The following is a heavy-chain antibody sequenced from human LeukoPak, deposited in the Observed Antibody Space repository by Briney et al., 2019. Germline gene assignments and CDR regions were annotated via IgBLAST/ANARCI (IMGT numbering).Heavy chain of an antibody. J-gene: IGHJ4*02. Sequence: SETLSLTCTVSGGSISSGDYYWSWIRQPPGKGLEWIGYIYYSGSTYYNPSLKSRVTISVDTSKNQFSLKLSSVTAADTAVYYCARGARITMVRGVIVFDYWGQGTLVTVSS. CDR3: ARGARITMVRGVIVFDY. CDR1: GGSISSGDYY. V-gene: IGHV4-30-4*01. CDR2: IYYSGST. D-gene: IGHD3-10*01.